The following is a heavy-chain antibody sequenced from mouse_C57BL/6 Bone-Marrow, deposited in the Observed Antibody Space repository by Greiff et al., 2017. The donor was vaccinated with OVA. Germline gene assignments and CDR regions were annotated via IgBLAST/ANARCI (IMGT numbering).Heavy chain of an antibody. J-gene: IGHJ3*01. CDR2: INSDGGST. D-gene: IGHD2-4*01. CDR1: EYEFPSHD. Sequence: EVKLEESGGGLVQPGESLKLSCESNEYEFPSHDMSWVRKTPEKRLELVAAINSDGGSTYYPDTMERRFIISRDNTKKTLYLQMSSLRSEDTALYYCARQSTMITRGVFAYWGQGTLVTVSA. CDR3: ARQSTMITRGVFAY. V-gene: IGHV5-2*03.